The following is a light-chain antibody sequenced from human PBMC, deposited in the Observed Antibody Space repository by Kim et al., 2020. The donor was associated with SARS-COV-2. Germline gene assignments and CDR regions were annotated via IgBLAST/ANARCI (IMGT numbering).Light chain of an antibody. V-gene: IGLV2-14*03. CDR3: SSYTSSSTWV. J-gene: IGLJ3*02. Sequence: QSALTQPASVSGSPGQSITISCTGTNSDVGAYNYVSWYQQHPGKAPKLMIYDVSNRPSGVSNRFSGSKSGNTASLTISGLQAEDEADYYCSSYTSSSTWVFGGGTQLTVL. CDR1: NSDVGAYNY. CDR2: DVS.